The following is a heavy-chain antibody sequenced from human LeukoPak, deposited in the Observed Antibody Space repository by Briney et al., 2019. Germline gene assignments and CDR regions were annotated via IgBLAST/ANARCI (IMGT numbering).Heavy chain of an antibody. V-gene: IGHV1-69*05. D-gene: IGHD3-3*01. CDR1: GGTFSSYA. J-gene: IGHJ6*02. CDR2: IIPIFGTA. CDR3: ARDTLYYDFWSGYYFLVGNYYYYGMDV. Sequence: SVKVSCKASGGTFSSYAISWVRQAPGQGLEWMGGIIPIFGTANYAQKFQGRVTITRDTSASTAYMGLSSLRSEDTAVYYCARDTLYYDFWSGYYFLVGNYYYYGMDVWGQGTTVTVSS.